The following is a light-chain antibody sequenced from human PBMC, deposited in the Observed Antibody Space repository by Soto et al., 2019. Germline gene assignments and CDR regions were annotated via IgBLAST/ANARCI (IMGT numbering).Light chain of an antibody. CDR2: RHS. J-gene: IGLJ1*01. Sequence: QSVMTQPPSASGTPGQSVTISCSGSSSNIGSNYVYWYQHLPGTAPKLLIYRHSQRPSGVPDRFSGSKSGTSASLAISGLRSEDEADYYCAAWDNILSGYVFRTGTKLTVL. CDR3: AAWDNILSGYV. V-gene: IGLV1-47*01. CDR1: SSNIGSNY.